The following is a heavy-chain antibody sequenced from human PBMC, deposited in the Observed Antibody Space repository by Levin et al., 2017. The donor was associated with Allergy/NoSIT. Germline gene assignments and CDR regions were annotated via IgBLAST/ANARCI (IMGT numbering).Heavy chain of an antibody. CDR1: GFTFRSYW. J-gene: IGHJ2*01. CDR3: ARIVVVTATYWYFDV. CDR2: INQDGPEK. V-gene: IGHV3-7*01. D-gene: IGHD2-21*02. Sequence: HPGGSLRLSCVASGFTFRSYWMSWIRQAPGKGLDWVANINQDGPEKYYINSVEGRFTISRDNVQNSVFLQLNSLRAEDTAVYYCARIVVVTATYWYFDVWGRGTLVSVSS.